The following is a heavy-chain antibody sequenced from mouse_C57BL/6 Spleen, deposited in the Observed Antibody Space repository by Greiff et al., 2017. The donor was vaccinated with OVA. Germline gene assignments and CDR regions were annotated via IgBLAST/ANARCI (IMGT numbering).Heavy chain of an antibody. CDR3: ARWGGNYAMDY. Sequence: DVKLVESGPELVKPGASVKISCKASGYTFTDYYMNWVKQSHGKSLEWIGDINPNNGGTSYNQKFKGKATLTVDKSSSTAYMELRSLTSEDSAVYYCARWGGNYAMDYWGQGTSVTVSS. CDR2: INPNNGGT. CDR1: GYTFTDYY. V-gene: IGHV1-26*01. J-gene: IGHJ4*01. D-gene: IGHD1-1*01.